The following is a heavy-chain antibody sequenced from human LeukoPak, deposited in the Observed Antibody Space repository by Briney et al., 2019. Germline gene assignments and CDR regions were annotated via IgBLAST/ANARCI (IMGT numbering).Heavy chain of an antibody. V-gene: IGHV3-9*01. CDR3: AKVMSGYDSGPKYFDY. D-gene: IGHD5-12*01. J-gene: IGHJ4*02. CDR2: ISWNSGSI. CDR1: GFTFDDYA. Sequence: GGSLRLSCAASGFTFDDYAMHWVRQAPGKGLEWVSGISWNSGSIGYADSVKGRFTISRDNAKNSLYLQMNSLRAEDTALYYCAKVMSGYDSGPKYFDYWGQGTLVTVSS.